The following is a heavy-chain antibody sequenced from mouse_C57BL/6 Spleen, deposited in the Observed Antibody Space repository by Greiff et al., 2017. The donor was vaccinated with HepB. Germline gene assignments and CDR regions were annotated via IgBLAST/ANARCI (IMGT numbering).Heavy chain of an antibody. V-gene: IGHV14-1*01. CDR3: TTRVNWERDYFDY. Sequence: EVKLMESGAELVRPGASVKLSCTASGFNIKDYYMHWVKQRPEQGLEWIGRIDPEDGDTEYAPKFQGKATMTADTSSNTAYLQLSSLTSEDTAVYYCTTRVNWERDYFDYWGQGTTLTVSS. CDR1: GFNIKDYY. CDR2: IDPEDGDT. D-gene: IGHD4-1*01. J-gene: IGHJ2*01.